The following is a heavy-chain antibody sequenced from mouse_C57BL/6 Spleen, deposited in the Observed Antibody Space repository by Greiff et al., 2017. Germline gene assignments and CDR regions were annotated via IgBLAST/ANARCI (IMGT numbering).Heavy chain of an antibody. CDR2: INPSNGGT. CDR3: ARGDLTTVVATADV. CDR1: GYTFTSYW. D-gene: IGHD1-1*01. J-gene: IGHJ1*03. V-gene: IGHV1-53*01. Sequence: VQLQQPGPELVKPGASVKLSCKASGYTFTSYWMHWVKQRPGQGLEWIGNINPSNGGTNYNEKFKSKATLTVDKSSSTAYMQLSSLTSEDSAVYYCARGDLTTVVATADVWGTGTTVTVSS.